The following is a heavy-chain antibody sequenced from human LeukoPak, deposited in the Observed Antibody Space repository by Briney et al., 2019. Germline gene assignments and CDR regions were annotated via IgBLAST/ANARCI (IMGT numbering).Heavy chain of an antibody. CDR3: ARVYSSGKLDWFDP. CDR2: IYYSGNT. J-gene: IGHJ5*02. Sequence: PSETLSLTCTVSGGSISSGDYYWSWIRQPPGKGLEWIGYIYYSGNTDYNPSLKSRVTIAVDTSKNQFSPKLSSVAAADTAVYYCARVYSSGKLDWFDPWGQGTLVTVSS. D-gene: IGHD3-22*01. CDR1: GGSISSGDYY. V-gene: IGHV4-30-4*08.